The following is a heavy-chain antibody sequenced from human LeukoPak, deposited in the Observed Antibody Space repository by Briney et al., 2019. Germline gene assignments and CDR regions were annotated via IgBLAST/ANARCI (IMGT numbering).Heavy chain of an antibody. CDR3: AKGEWFGEPWDY. CDR1: GFTFSSYA. J-gene: IGHJ4*02. V-gene: IGHV3-23*01. Sequence: PGGSLRLSCAASGFTFSSYAMSWVRQAPGKGLEWVSVISGSGGSTYYADSVKGRFTISRDNSKNTLYLQMDSLRAEDTAVYYCAKGEWFGEPWDYWGQGTLVTVSS. D-gene: IGHD3-10*01. CDR2: ISGSGGST.